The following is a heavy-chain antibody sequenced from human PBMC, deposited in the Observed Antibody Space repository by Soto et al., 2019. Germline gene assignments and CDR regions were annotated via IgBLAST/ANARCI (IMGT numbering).Heavy chain of an antibody. CDR3: AAQTGYSYGFGY. CDR1: GYTLTELS. J-gene: IGHJ4*02. CDR2: FDPEDGET. V-gene: IGHV1-24*01. D-gene: IGHD5-18*01. Sequence: ASVKVSCKVSGYTLTELSMHWLRQAPGKGLEWMGGFDPEDGETIYAQKFQGRVTMTEDTSTDTAYMELSSLRSEDTAVYYCAAQTGYSYGFGYWGQGTLVTVSS.